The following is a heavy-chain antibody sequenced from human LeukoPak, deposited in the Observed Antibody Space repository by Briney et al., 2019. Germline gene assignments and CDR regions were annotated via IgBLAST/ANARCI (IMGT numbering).Heavy chain of an antibody. Sequence: PGGSLRLSCAASGFTFSSYAMHWVRQAPGKGLEWVAVISYDGSNKYYADSVKGRFTISRDNSKNTLYLQMNSLRAEDTAVYYCAKDGALSAASYYFDYWGQGTLVTVSS. V-gene: IGHV3-30-3*01. J-gene: IGHJ4*02. CDR1: GFTFSSYA. CDR2: ISYDGSNK. D-gene: IGHD4/OR15-4a*01. CDR3: AKDGALSAASYYFDY.